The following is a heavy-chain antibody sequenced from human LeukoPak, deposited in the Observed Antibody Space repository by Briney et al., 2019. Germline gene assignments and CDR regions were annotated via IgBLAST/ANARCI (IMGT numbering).Heavy chain of an antibody. CDR1: GGSVSDYY. CDR3: ATRKLGNDY. D-gene: IGHD7-27*01. Sequence: PSETLSLTCTVSGGSVSDYYWSWIRQSPEKGLEWIGYIYYTETSYNPSLKSRVTISADTSKNQFSLKLYSVTAADTAVYYCATRKLGNDYWGQGTLVTVSS. V-gene: IGHV4-59*02. CDR2: IYYTET. J-gene: IGHJ4*02.